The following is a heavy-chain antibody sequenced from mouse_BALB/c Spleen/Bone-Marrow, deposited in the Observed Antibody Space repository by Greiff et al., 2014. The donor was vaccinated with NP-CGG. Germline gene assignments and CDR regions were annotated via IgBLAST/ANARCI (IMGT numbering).Heavy chain of an antibody. CDR3: ARELVRGMDY. V-gene: IGHV1-54*01. CDR1: GYAFTNYW. J-gene: IGHJ4*01. Sequence: QVQLKQSGAELVRPGASVKVSCKASGYAFTNYWIEWIKQRPGQGLEWIGVINPGSGGINYNEKFKGKATLTADKSSSTAYMQLSSLTSDDSAVYFCARELVRGMDYWGQGTSVIVSS. CDR2: INPGSGGI. D-gene: IGHD1-1*01.